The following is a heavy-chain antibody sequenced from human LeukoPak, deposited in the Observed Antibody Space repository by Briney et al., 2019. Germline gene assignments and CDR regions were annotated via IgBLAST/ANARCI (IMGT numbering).Heavy chain of an antibody. CDR1: GGSISSYY. V-gene: IGHV4-39*01. D-gene: IGHD6-19*01. J-gene: IGHJ4*02. CDR2: LFYSGST. CDR3: ARQVGGGWWYFDY. Sequence: RPSETLSLTFTVSGGSISSYYWSWIRQPPGKGLEWIGSLFYSGSTYYNPSLRSRVTMSVDTSKNQFSLKLSSVIAADTAVYYCARQVGGGWWYFDYWGQGTLVTVSS.